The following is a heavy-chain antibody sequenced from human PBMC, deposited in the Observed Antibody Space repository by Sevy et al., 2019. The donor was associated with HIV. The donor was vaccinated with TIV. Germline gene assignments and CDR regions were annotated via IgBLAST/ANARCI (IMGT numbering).Heavy chain of an antibody. CDR3: GRDYERNSGGDGGPYFYYGMDV. CDR1: GFTFRHYS. V-gene: IGHV3-30*03. D-gene: IGHD2-21*02. CDR2: ISYDGRNK. J-gene: IGHJ6*02. Sequence: GGSLRLSCAASGFTFRHYSMHWVRQSPGKGLEWLAVISYDGRNKNYAASVRGRFTVSRDNFRNTVYLQMNSQRSDDTDLYYCGRDYERNSGGDGGPYFYYGMDVWGHGTTVTVSS.